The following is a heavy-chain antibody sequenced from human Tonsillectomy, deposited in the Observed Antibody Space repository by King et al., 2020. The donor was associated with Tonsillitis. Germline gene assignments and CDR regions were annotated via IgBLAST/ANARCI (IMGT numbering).Heavy chain of an antibody. D-gene: IGHD5-18*01. CDR3: ASGRVCGYSYGSYYQGMDV. CDR2: ISYDGCSN. Sequence: VQLVESGGGVVQPGRSLTLSCAASGFTFSSSAMHWVRQAPGKGLEWVAVISYDGCSNHFADSVKGRFTISRDNSKNTLYLQLNSLRVEDTAVYYCASGRVCGYSYGSYYQGMDVWGQGTRVTVSS. V-gene: IGHV3-30-3*01. CDR1: GFTFSSSA. J-gene: IGHJ6*02.